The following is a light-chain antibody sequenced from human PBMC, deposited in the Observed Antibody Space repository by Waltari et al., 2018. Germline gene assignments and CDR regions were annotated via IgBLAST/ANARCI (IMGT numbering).Light chain of an antibody. CDR2: KAS. CDR3: QQYNSYSLLT. Sequence: DIQMTQSPSTLSASVGDRVTITCRASQSISNWLAWYQQKPGKAPKLLIYKASNLESGVPSRLSGSGSGKEFTLTISSLQPDDFATYYCQQYNSYSLLTFGGGTKVEIK. CDR1: QSISNW. V-gene: IGKV1-5*03. J-gene: IGKJ4*01.